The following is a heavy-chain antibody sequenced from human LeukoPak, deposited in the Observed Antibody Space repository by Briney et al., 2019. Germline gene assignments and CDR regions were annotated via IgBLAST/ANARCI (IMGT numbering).Heavy chain of an antibody. CDR3: ARGQLSLGNWFDP. CDR2: ISPSSSLI. V-gene: IGHV3-48*02. CDR1: GFTFSSYG. D-gene: IGHD1-1*01. J-gene: IGHJ5*02. Sequence: GGSLRLSCAASGFTFSSYGMNWVRQAPGKGLEWVSYISPSSSLIHYAESVKGRFTISRDNAKNSLSLQMDSLRDEDTAVYYCARGQLSLGNWFDPWGQGTLVTVSS.